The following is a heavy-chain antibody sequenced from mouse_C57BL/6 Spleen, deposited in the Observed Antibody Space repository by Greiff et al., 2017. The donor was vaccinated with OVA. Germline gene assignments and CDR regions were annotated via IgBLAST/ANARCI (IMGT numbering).Heavy chain of an antibody. CDR3: ARPDGNYPWFAY. CDR1: GSTFSDYG. Sequence: EVQLVESGGGLVKPGGSLKLSCAASGSTFSDYGMHWVRQAPEKGLEWVAYISSGSSTIYYADTVQGRFTISRDNAKNTLFLQMTSLRSEDTAMYYCARPDGNYPWFAYWGQGTLVTVSA. J-gene: IGHJ3*01. CDR2: ISSGSSTI. V-gene: IGHV5-17*01. D-gene: IGHD2-1*01.